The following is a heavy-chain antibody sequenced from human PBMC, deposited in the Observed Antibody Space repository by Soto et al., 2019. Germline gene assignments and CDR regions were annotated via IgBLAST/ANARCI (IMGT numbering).Heavy chain of an antibody. Sequence: GGSLRLSCAASGFTFSSYWMHWVRQAPGKGLVWVSRINSDGSSTSYADSVKGRFTISRDNAKNTLYLQMNSLRAEDTAVYYCARDLVAAAIVLYYYYGMDVWGQGTTVTVSS. J-gene: IGHJ6*02. CDR2: INSDGSST. CDR3: ARDLVAAAIVLYYYYGMDV. CDR1: GFTFSSYW. D-gene: IGHD2-2*02. V-gene: IGHV3-74*01.